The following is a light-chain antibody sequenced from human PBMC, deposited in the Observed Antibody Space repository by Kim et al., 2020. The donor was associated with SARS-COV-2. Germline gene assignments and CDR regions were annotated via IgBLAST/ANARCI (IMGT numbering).Light chain of an antibody. CDR2: HAS. CDR1: QDVSNY. CDR3: QYRSSWPLT. V-gene: IGKV3-11*02. Sequence: SLSPGERATLSCRASQDVSNYLAWYQQAPGQAPRLLIYHASKRATGSPARLSGRGSGRDFTLTIRRLAREDVAIYFCQYRSSWPLTFGWGTKLEI. J-gene: IGKJ4*01.